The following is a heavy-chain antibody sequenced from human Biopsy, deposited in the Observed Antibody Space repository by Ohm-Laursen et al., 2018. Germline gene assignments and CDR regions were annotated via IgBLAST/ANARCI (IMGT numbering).Heavy chain of an antibody. J-gene: IGHJ6*02. Sequence: SLRLSCTASGFKFDNYGMNWVRQAPGKGLEWVAVIWYDGSDKYYGDSVKGRFTISRDNAKNTVDLQMNSLRAEDTAVYYCARSRGSSGIATIYYYGMDVWGQGTTVTVSS. CDR3: ARSRGSSGIATIYYYGMDV. V-gene: IGHV3-33*01. CDR1: GFKFDNYG. CDR2: IWYDGSDK. D-gene: IGHD3-10*01.